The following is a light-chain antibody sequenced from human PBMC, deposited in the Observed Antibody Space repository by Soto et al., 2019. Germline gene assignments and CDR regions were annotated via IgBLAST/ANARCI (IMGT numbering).Light chain of an antibody. CDR2: GAS. Sequence: VVLTQSPGTLSLSPGERATLSCRASQSVSSNYSAWYQQKPGQAPRLLIYGASNRATGIPDRFSGSGSGTDFTLSISRLESEDYAMYYCQQYGSSPGLFTFGPGTKVDIK. CDR3: QQYGSSPGLFT. CDR1: QSVSSNY. V-gene: IGKV3-20*01. J-gene: IGKJ3*01.